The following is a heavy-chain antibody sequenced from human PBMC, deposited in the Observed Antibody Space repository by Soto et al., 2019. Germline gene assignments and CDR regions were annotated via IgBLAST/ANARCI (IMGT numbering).Heavy chain of an antibody. CDR1: GFTFSSYA. J-gene: IGHJ4*02. CDR2: ISYDGSNK. D-gene: IGHD3-22*01. Sequence: GGSLRLSCAASGFTFSSYAMHWVRQAPGKGLEWVAVISYDGSNKYYADSVKGRFTISRDNSKNTLYLQMNSLRAEDTAVYYCARHRVAYDSSGYPRLDYWGQGTLVTVSS. CDR3: ARHRVAYDSSGYPRLDY. V-gene: IGHV3-30-3*01.